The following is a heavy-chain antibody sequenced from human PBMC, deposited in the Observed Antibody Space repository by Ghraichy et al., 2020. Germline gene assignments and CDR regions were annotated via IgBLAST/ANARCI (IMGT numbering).Heavy chain of an antibody. J-gene: IGHJ4*02. D-gene: IGHD3-10*01. CDR2: IYPGDSDP. CDR3: ARPYGSGIYYNFAY. V-gene: IGHV5-51*01. CDR1: GYSFTNYW. Sequence: GESLNISCKGSGYSFTNYWIGWVRQMPGKGLEWIGIIYPGDSDPIYSPSFQVQVTISTDKSISTAYLQWSSLKASDTAMYYCARPYGSGIYYNFAYWGQGTLVTVSS.